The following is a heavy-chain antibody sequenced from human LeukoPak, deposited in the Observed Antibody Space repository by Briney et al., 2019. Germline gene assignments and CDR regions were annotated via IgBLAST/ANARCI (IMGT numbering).Heavy chain of an antibody. V-gene: IGHV4-31*03. CDR1: GGSISSGGYY. Sequence: SQTLSLTCTVSGGSISSGGYYWSWIRQHPGKGLEWIGYIYYSGSTYYNPSLKSRVTISVDTSKNQFSLKLSSVTVADTAVYYCARVGGTNFYYYGMDVWGQGTTVTVSS. J-gene: IGHJ6*02. D-gene: IGHD1-26*01. CDR2: IYYSGST. CDR3: ARVGGTNFYYYGMDV.